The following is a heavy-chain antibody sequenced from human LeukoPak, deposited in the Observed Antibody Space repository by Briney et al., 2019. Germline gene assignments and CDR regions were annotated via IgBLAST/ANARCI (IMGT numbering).Heavy chain of an antibody. J-gene: IGHJ4*02. Sequence: PGGSLRLSCAASGLTFSSYAMSWVRQAPGKGLEWVSAISGSGGSTYYADSVKGRFTISRDNSKNTLYLQMNSLRAEDTAVYYCAKGLRDGYNSGYWGQGTLVTVSS. CDR1: GLTFSSYA. V-gene: IGHV3-23*01. D-gene: IGHD5-24*01. CDR3: AKGLRDGYNSGY. CDR2: ISGSGGST.